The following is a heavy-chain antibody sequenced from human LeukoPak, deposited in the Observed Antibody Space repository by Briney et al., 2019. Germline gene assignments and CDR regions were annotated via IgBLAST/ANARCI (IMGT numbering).Heavy chain of an antibody. J-gene: IGHJ4*02. CDR2: ISSSSSYI. V-gene: IGHV3-21*01. CDR3: ARGRRTGTTDYFDY. Sequence: GGSLRLSCAASGFTFSSYSMNWVRQAPGKGLEWVSSISSSSSYIYYADSVRCRFTISRDNDKNSLYLQMNSLRAEDTAVYYCARGRRTGTTDYFDYWGQGTLVTVSS. CDR1: GFTFSSYS. D-gene: IGHD1/OR15-1a*01.